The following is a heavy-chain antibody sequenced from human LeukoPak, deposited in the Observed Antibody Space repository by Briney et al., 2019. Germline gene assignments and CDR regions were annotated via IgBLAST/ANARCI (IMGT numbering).Heavy chain of an antibody. CDR1: GFTFYDYA. Sequence: GGSLRLSCAASGFTFYDYAMHWVRQAPGKGLEWVSGISWNSGSIVYADSVKGRFTISRDNAKNSLYLQMNSLRAEDTALYYCAKDLSRRCSSGWHCRGWYWGRGTLVSVPS. J-gene: IGHJ4*02. V-gene: IGHV3-9*01. CDR2: ISWNSGSI. D-gene: IGHD6-19*01. CDR3: AKDLSRRCSSGWHCRGWY.